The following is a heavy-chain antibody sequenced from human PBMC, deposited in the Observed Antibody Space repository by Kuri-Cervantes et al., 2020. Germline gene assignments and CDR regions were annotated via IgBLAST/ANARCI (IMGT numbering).Heavy chain of an antibody. D-gene: IGHD2-2*01. CDR3: ARAEVPAAIELSYYYYYMDV. V-gene: IGHV3-9*01. CDR2: ISWNSGSI. Sequence: GGSLRLSCAASGFTFSSYSMNWVRQAPGKGLEWVSGISWNSGSIGYADSVKGRFTISRDNAKNSLYLQMNSLRAEDTALYYCARAEVPAAIELSYYYYYMDVWGKGTTVTVSS. J-gene: IGHJ6*03. CDR1: GFTFSSYS.